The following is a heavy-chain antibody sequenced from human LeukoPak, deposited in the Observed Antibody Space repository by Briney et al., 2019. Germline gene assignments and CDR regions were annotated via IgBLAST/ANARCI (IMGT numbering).Heavy chain of an antibody. J-gene: IGHJ4*02. V-gene: IGHV3-48*01. D-gene: IGHD3-3*01. CDR3: ARDLTIFGVVTPLGD. Sequence: GGSLRLSCAASGFTFSGYSMNWVRQAPGRGLEWVSYISSSSSTIYFADSVKGRFTISRDNAKNSLYLQMNSLRAEDTAVYYCARDLTIFGVVTPLGDWGQGTLVTVSS. CDR1: GFTFSGYS. CDR2: ISSSSSTI.